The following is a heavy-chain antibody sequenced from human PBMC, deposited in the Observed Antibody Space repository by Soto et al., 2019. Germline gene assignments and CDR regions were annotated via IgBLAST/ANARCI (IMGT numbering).Heavy chain of an antibody. J-gene: IGHJ4*02. D-gene: IGHD6-19*01. CDR1: GFTFSSYS. CDR2: ISSSSSYI. Sequence: EVQLVESGGGLVKPGGSLRLSCAASGFTFSSYSMNWVRQAPGKRLEWVSSISSSSSYIYYADSVKGRFTISRDNAKNSLYLQMNSLRAEDTAVYYCARDDGGSGWSNDYWGQGTLVTVSS. V-gene: IGHV3-21*01. CDR3: ARDDGGSGWSNDY.